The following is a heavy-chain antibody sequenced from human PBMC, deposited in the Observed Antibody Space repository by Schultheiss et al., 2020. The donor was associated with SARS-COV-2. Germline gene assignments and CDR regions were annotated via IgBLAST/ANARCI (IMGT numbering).Heavy chain of an antibody. CDR1: GFSLSTSGMC. V-gene: IGHV2-5*08. Sequence: SGPTLVKPTQTLTLTCTFSGFSLSTSGMCVSWIRQPPGKALEWLARIDWDDDKRYSPSLKSRLTITKDTSKNQVVLTMTNMDPVDTATYYCAVNVRMTTVESVTDYWGQGTLVTVSS. D-gene: IGHD4-23*01. J-gene: IGHJ4*02. CDR2: IDWDDDK. CDR3: AVNVRMTTVESVTDY.